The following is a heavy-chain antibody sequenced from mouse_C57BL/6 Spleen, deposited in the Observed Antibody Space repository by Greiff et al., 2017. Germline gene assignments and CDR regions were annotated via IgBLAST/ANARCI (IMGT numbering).Heavy chain of an antibody. J-gene: IGHJ3*01. Sequence: QLQQPGAELVKPGASVKLSCKASGYTFTSYWMHWVKQRPGQGLEWIGMIHPNSGSTNYNEKFKSKATLTVDKASSTAYMQLSSLTSEDSAVYYCAREGDSNLSWCAYWGQGTLVTVSA. CDR2: IHPNSGST. CDR3: AREGDSNLSWCAY. CDR1: GYTFTSYW. V-gene: IGHV1-64*01. D-gene: IGHD2-5*01.